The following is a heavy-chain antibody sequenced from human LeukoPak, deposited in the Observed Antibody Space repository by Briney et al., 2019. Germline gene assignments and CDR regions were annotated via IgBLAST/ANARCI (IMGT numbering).Heavy chain of an antibody. D-gene: IGHD6-19*01. CDR1: GYTLTGLS. J-gene: IGHJ4*02. V-gene: IGHV1-24*01. CDR3: ASPVAGTVTFDY. Sequence: ASVKVSCKVSGYTLTGLSMHWVRQAPGKGLEWMGGFDPEDGETIYAQKFQGRVTMTEDTSTDTAYMELSSLRSEDTAVYYCASPVAGTVTFDYWGQGTLVTVSS. CDR2: FDPEDGET.